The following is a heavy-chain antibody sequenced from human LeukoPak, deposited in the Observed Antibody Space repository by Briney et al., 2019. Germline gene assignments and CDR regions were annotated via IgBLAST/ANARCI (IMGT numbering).Heavy chain of an antibody. J-gene: IGHJ4*02. CDR2: INVGGTAE. CDR1: GFSFSTIY. Sequence: GGSLRLSCAASGFSFSTIYMSWVRQTPGQGLEWVANINVGGTAEYYVDSVKGRFTISRDNSKNTLCLQLNSLRPEDTAVYFCAKDKNQYSYAFRIDFWGQGTLVTVSS. V-gene: IGHV3-7*01. CDR3: AKDKNQYSYAFRIDF. D-gene: IGHD3-16*01.